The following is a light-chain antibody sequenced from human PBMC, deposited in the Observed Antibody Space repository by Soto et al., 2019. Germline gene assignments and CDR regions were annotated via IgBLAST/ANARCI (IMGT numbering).Light chain of an antibody. J-gene: IGLJ1*01. CDR3: SSYTSSSTFYV. CDR1: SSDVGGYSY. Sequence: QSVLTQPASVSGSPGQSITISCTGTSSDVGGYSYVSWYQQHPGKAPKLMIYDVSNRPSGVSNRFSGSKSGNTASLTISRLQAEDEADYYCSSYTSSSTFYVFGTGTKVTVL. CDR2: DVS. V-gene: IGLV2-14*01.